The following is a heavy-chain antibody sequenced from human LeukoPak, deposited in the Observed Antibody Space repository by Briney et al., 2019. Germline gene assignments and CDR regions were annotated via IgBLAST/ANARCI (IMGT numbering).Heavy chain of an antibody. J-gene: IGHJ4*02. CDR3: ARLVPFCDY. V-gene: IGHV1-18*01. CDR1: GYIFTSYG. D-gene: IGHD3-3*02. CDR2: ISAHNGNT. Sequence: ASVKVSCKASGYIFTSYGINWVRQAPGQGLEWMGWISAHNGNTNYAQKFHGRVTMTTDTSTSTAYMELRSLRSDDTAVYYCARLVPFCDYWGQGTLVTVSS.